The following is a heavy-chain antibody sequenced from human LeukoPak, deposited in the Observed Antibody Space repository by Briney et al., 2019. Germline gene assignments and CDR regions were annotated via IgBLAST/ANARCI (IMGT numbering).Heavy chain of an antibody. Sequence: GGSLRLSCAGSGFTFSSYEMNWVCQAPGKGLEWVSYISSSGRAIYYADSVKGRFTVSRDNAKNSLYLQMNSLRAEDTAVYYCARCPRWAHFDYWGQGTLVTVSS. CDR2: ISSSGRAI. D-gene: IGHD4-23*01. CDR1: GFTFSSYE. V-gene: IGHV3-48*03. J-gene: IGHJ4*02. CDR3: ARCPRWAHFDY.